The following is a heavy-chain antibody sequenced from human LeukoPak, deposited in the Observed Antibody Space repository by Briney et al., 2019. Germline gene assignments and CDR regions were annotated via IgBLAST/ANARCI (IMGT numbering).Heavy chain of an antibody. Sequence: ASVKVSCKASGYTFTGYYMHWVRQAPGQGLEWMGWINPNSGGTNYAQKFQGRVTMTRDTSISTAYMELSRLRSDDTAVYYCARDTKRSRARWENLGFDPWGQGTLVTVSS. J-gene: IGHJ5*02. D-gene: IGHD1-26*01. V-gene: IGHV1-2*02. CDR1: GYTFTGYY. CDR2: INPNSGGT. CDR3: ARDTKRSRARWENLGFDP.